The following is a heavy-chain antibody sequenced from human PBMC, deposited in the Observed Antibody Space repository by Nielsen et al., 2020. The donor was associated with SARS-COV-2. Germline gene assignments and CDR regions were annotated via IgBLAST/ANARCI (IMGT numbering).Heavy chain of an antibody. D-gene: IGHD3-10*01. CDR2: ISTSGGGT. J-gene: IGHJ6*02. CDR1: GFTFSDYA. CDR3: AKEKNYFGSGYGMDE. V-gene: IGHV3-23*01. Sequence: GESLKISCAASGFTFSDYAMTWVRQAPGKGLEWVSSISTSGGGTYYADSVRGRFTISRDNSKNTVFLHMKGLRVEDTAVYFCAKEKNYFGSGYGMDEWGQGTMVTVSS.